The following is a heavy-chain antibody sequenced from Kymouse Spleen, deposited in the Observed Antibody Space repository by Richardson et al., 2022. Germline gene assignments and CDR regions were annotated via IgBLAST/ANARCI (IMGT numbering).Heavy chain of an antibody. Sequence: QLQLQESGPGLVKPSETLSLTCTVSGGSISSSSYYWGWIRQPPGKGLEWIGSIYYSGSTYYNPSLKSRVTISVDTSKNQFSLKLSSVTAADTAVYYCARHEGSSSLYYYYYGMDVWGQGTTVTVSS. CDR3: ARHEGSSSLYYYYYGMDV. V-gene: IGHV4-39*01. CDR2: IYYSGST. J-gene: IGHJ6*02. CDR1: GGSISSSSYY. D-gene: IGHD6-13*01.